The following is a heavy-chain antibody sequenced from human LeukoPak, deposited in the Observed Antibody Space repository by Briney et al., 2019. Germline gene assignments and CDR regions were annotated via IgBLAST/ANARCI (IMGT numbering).Heavy chain of an antibody. V-gene: IGHV1-2*02. Sequence: ASVKVSCKASVYSFTGYYIHWVRQAPGQGLEWMGWIDPNSGGTKCAQNFQGSVTTTRDTSITTAYMEVSRLISDDTAVYYCARAYTYGSGQRYYWFMDVWGQGTTVTVSS. CDR2: IDPNSGGT. CDR3: ARAYTYGSGQRYYWFMDV. D-gene: IGHD3-10*01. J-gene: IGHJ6*02. CDR1: VYSFTGYY.